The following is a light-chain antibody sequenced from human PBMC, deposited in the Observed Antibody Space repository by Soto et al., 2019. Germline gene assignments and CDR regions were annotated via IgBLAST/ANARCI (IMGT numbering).Light chain of an antibody. CDR3: QQYDTSHT. Sequence: EIVLTQSPCTLSFSPRERSTLSFMASHSVITFLAWYQQNPGQAPRLLIYDASTRATGIPDRFSGSGSGTDFTLTISRLEPEDFAMYYCQQYDTSHTFGQGTKVDIK. CDR1: HSVITF. V-gene: IGKV3-20*01. CDR2: DAS. J-gene: IGKJ2*01.